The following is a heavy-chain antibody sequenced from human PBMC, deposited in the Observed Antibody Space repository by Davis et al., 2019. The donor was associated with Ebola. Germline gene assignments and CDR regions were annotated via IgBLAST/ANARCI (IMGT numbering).Heavy chain of an antibody. CDR3: ARVWSSGWNN. J-gene: IGHJ4*02. Sequence: SETLSLTCTVSGGSISSSSYYWGWIRQPPGKGLEWIGSIYYSGSTYHNPSLKSRVTISVDTSKNQFSLKLSSVTAADTAVYYCARVWSSGWNNWGQGTLVTVSS. CDR2: IYYSGST. V-gene: IGHV4-39*01. D-gene: IGHD6-19*01. CDR1: GGSISSSSYY.